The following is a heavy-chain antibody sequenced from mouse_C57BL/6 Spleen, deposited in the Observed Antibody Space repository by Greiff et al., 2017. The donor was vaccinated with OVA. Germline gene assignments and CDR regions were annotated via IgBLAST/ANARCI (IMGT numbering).Heavy chain of an antibody. J-gene: IGHJ3*01. CDR2: ISYDGSN. V-gene: IGHV3-6*01. Sequence: VQLQQSGPGLVKPSQSLSLTCSVTGYSITSGYYWNWIRQFPGNKLEWMGYISYDGSNNYNPSLKNRISITRDTSKNQFFLKLNSVTTEDTATYYCASDYGSLNQAWFAYWGQGTLVTVSA. CDR3: ASDYGSLNQAWFAY. D-gene: IGHD1-1*01. CDR1: GYSITSGYY.